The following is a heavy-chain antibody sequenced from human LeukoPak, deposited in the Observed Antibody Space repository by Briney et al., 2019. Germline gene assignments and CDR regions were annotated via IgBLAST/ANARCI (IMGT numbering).Heavy chain of an antibody. CDR3: ARGGSGSYSPSYGMDV. D-gene: IGHD1-26*01. Sequence: GGSLRLSCAASGFTFSIYSMNWVRQAPGKGLEWVSSISSSSSYMYYADSLKGRFTVSRDNAKNSLYLQMNSLRAEDTAVYYCARGGSGSYSPSYGMDVWGQGTTVTVSS. CDR2: ISSSSSYM. V-gene: IGHV3-21*01. J-gene: IGHJ6*02. CDR1: GFTFSIYS.